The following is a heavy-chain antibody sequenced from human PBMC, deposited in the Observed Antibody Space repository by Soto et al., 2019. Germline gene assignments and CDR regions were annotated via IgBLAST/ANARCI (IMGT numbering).Heavy chain of an antibody. CDR3: ARSQGGSSSLDIYYYYYYGMDV. Sequence: QVQLVQSGAEVKKPGSSVKVSCKAPGGTFSSYAISWVRQAPGQGLEWMGGIIPIFGTANYAQKFQGRVTITADESTSTGYMEPSSLRSEDTAVYYCARSQGGSSSLDIYYYYYYGMDVWGQGNTVTVSS. V-gene: IGHV1-69*01. J-gene: IGHJ6*02. CDR1: GGTFSSYA. D-gene: IGHD2-15*01. CDR2: IIPIFGTA.